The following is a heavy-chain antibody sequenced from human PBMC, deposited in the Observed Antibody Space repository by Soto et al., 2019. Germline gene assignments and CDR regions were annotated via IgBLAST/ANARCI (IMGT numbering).Heavy chain of an antibody. CDR1: GFTFSSYS. CDR3: ARDHCSSTSCYPIPDENWFDP. V-gene: IGHV3-21*01. J-gene: IGHJ5*02. CDR2: ISSSSSYI. Sequence: PGGSLRLSCAASGFTFSSYSMNWVRQAPGKGLEWVSSISSSSSYIYYADSVKGRFTISRDNAKNSLHLQMNSLRAEDTAVYYCARDHCSSTSCYPIPDENWFDPWGQGTLVTVSS. D-gene: IGHD2-2*01.